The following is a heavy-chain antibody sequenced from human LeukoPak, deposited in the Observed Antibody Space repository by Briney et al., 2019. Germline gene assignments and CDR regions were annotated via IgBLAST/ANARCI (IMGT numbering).Heavy chain of an antibody. V-gene: IGHV3-7*01. Sequence: GGSLRFSCAASGFNFSNYWMSWVRQAPGKGLEWVANIKQDGSENYYVDSVKGRFTISRDNAESSLCLQMNSLRAEDTSVYYCARDSGIVLPKPFDIWGQGTMATVSS. D-gene: IGHD2-8*01. J-gene: IGHJ3*02. CDR2: IKQDGSEN. CDR1: GFNFSNYW. CDR3: ARDSGIVLPKPFDI.